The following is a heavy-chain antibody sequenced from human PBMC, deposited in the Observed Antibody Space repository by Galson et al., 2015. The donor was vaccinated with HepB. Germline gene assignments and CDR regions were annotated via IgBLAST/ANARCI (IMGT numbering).Heavy chain of an antibody. Sequence: SLRLSCAAPGFTFSSYSMHWVRQAPGKGLEWVSCISSSSSYIYYADSVKGRFTISRDYAKNSRYLQMNSLRAEDTAVYYCARTEIFGPNTFDIWGQGTMVA. D-gene: IGHD3-3*01. CDR3: ARTEIFGPNTFDI. CDR2: ISSSSSYI. V-gene: IGHV3-21*01. J-gene: IGHJ3*02. CDR1: GFTFSSYS.